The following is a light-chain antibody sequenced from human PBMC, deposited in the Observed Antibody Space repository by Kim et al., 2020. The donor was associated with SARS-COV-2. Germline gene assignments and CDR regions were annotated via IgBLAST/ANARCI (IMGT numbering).Light chain of an antibody. CDR3: AQSIKLPLT. V-gene: IGKV2-29*03. Sequence: AMTQTPLSLSVTPGQPASIFCESTESLLHGDGRTYLHWYRQKAGQSPELLIYEVSSRFSGVPDRFSGSGSGTHFTLKISRVEAEDVGVYYCAQSIKLPLTFGGGTKVDIK. CDR2: EVS. J-gene: IGKJ4*01. CDR1: ESLLHGDGRTY.